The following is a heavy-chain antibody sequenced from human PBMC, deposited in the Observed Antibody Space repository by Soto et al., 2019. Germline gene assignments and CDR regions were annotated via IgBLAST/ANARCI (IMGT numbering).Heavy chain of an antibody. V-gene: IGHV3-48*02. D-gene: IGHD3-9*01. CDR3: AREDPLRYFDRLSGPPD. CDR2: ISSSSSTI. Sequence: PGGSLRLSCAASGFTFSSYSMNWVRQAPGKGLEWVSYISSSSSTIYYADSVKGRFTISRDNAKNSLYLQMNSLRDEDTAVYYCAREDPLRYFDRLSGPPDWGQGTLVTVSS. J-gene: IGHJ4*02. CDR1: GFTFSSYS.